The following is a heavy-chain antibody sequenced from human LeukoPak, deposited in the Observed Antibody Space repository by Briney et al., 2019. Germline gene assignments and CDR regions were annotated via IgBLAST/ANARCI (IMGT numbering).Heavy chain of an antibody. V-gene: IGHV3-23*01. CDR1: GFTFSSYA. D-gene: IGHD6-13*01. Sequence: GGSLRLSCAASGFTFSSYAMSWVSQAPGKGLEWVSAISGSGGSTYYADSVKGRFTISRDNSKNTLYLQMNSLRAEDTAVYYCAKDPKAVAAASEYFQHWGQGTLVTVSS. CDR2: ISGSGGST. J-gene: IGHJ1*01. CDR3: AKDPKAVAAASEYFQH.